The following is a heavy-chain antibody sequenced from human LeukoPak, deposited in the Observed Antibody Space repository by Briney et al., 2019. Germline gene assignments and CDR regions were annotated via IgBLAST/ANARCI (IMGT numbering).Heavy chain of an antibody. Sequence: SGPTLVKPTQTLTLTCTFSGFSLSTSGVGVGWIRQPPGKALEWLSLIYWNDDKRYSPSLKSRLTITKDTSKNQVVLTMTNMDPVDTATYCCAHSVRLYSSGWYTWLDYWGQGTLVTVSS. D-gene: IGHD6-19*01. J-gene: IGHJ4*02. V-gene: IGHV2-5*01. CDR2: IYWNDDK. CDR3: AHSVRLYSSGWYTWLDY. CDR1: GFSLSTSGVG.